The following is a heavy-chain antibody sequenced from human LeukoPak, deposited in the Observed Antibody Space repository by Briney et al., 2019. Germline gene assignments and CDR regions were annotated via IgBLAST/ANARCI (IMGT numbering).Heavy chain of an antibody. Sequence: SVKVSCKTSGYSFTSYDINWVRQAPGQGLEWMGGIIPIFGTANYAQKFQGRVTITADKSTSTAYMELSSLRSEDTAVYYCARGWDSSSWSYGYWGQGTLVTVSS. CDR2: IIPIFGTA. D-gene: IGHD6-13*01. CDR1: GYSFTSYD. CDR3: ARGWDSSSWSYGY. J-gene: IGHJ4*02. V-gene: IGHV1-69*06.